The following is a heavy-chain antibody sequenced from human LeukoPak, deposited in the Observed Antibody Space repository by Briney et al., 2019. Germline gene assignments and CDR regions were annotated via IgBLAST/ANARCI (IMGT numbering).Heavy chain of an antibody. D-gene: IGHD4-17*01. Sequence: GGSLRLSCAASGFTVSSNYMSWLRQAPGKGLEWVSVIYSGGSTYYAESVKGRFTISRDNAKNSLYLQMNSLRTEDTAVYYCARDPRLRLKRSGWFDPWGQGTLVTVSS. J-gene: IGHJ5*02. V-gene: IGHV3-53*01. CDR2: IYSGGST. CDR3: ARDPRLRLKRSGWFDP. CDR1: GFTVSSNY.